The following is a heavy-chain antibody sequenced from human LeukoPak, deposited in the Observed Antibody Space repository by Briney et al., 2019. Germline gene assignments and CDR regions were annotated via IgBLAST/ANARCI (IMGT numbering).Heavy chain of an antibody. CDR3: SRTSIVGPTEIDY. V-gene: IGHV3-23*01. D-gene: IGHD1-26*01. CDR2: ISISGGTT. CDR1: GFIFSSYA. Sequence: GGSLRLSCAASGFIFSSYAMSWVRQAPGKGLEWVSSISISGGTTDYADSAKGRFTISRDNSKNTLYLQMNSLRAEDTAVYYGSRTSIVGPTEIDYWGQGTLVTVSS. J-gene: IGHJ4*02.